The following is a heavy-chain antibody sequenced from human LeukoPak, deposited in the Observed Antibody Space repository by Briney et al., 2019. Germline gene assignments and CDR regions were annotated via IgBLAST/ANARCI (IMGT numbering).Heavy chain of an antibody. CDR2: IYYSGST. CDR3: AREVLDILTGYPQYYFDY. CDR1: GGSVSSGAYY. J-gene: IGHJ4*02. Sequence: PSETLSLTCTVSGGSVSSGAYYWSWIRQHPGKGLEWIGYIYYSGSTYYNPSLKSHVTISVDTSKNQFSLRLSSVTAADTAVYYCAREVLDILTGYPQYYFDYWGQGTLVTVSS. V-gene: IGHV4-31*01. D-gene: IGHD3-9*01.